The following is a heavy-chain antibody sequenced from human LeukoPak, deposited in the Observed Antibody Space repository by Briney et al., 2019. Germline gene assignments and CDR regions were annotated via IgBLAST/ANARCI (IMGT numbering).Heavy chain of an antibody. V-gene: IGHV4-59*01. J-gene: IGHJ3*01. Sequence: SETLSLTCTVSGGSITNYYWTWIRQPPGTGLEWIGYISCRGNTNYNPSLKSRVTISLDGSKNQFSLNLSSVTAADTAVYYCASESSSVAAFDVWGQGTMVTVSS. CDR1: GGSITNYY. CDR3: ASESSSVAAFDV. CDR2: ISCRGNT. D-gene: IGHD6-19*01.